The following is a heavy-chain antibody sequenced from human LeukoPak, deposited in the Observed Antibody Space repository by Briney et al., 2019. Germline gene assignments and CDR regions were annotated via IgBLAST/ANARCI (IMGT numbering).Heavy chain of an antibody. CDR3: AGDYSNNGCFDY. J-gene: IGHJ4*02. CDR2: INTNTGNP. Sequence: ASVKVSCKASGYTFTSYAMNWVRQAPGQGLEWMGWINTNTGNPTYAQGFIGRFVFSLDTSVSMAYLQISSLKAEDTAVYYCAGDYSNNGCFDYWGQGTLVTVSS. V-gene: IGHV7-4-1*04. CDR1: GYTFTSYA. D-gene: IGHD4-11*01.